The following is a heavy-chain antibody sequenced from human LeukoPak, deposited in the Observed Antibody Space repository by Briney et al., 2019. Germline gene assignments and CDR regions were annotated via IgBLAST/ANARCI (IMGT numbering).Heavy chain of an antibody. CDR2: ISSSSSYI. Sequence: GGSLRLSCAASGFTFSSYSMNWVRQAPGKGLEWVSSISSSSSYIYYADSVEGRFTISRDNAKNSLYLQMNSLRAEDTAVYYCARDGHQLLSTDYWGQGTLVTVSS. J-gene: IGHJ4*02. D-gene: IGHD2-2*01. CDR1: GFTFSSYS. CDR3: ARDGHQLLSTDY. V-gene: IGHV3-21*01.